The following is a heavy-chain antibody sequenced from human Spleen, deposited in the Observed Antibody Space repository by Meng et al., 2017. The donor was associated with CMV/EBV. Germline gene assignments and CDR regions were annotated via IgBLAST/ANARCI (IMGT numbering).Heavy chain of an antibody. CDR1: GFTFGSYW. D-gene: IGHD6-13*01. Sequence: SGFTFGSYWMSWVRQAPGQGLEWVANIKQNGSGKYYVDSVKGRFTISRDNAKNSLYLQMNSLRAEDTAVYYCARKVGYSSSWFFDYWGQGTLVTVSS. V-gene: IGHV3-7*01. J-gene: IGHJ4*02. CDR3: ARKVGYSSSWFFDY. CDR2: IKQNGSGK.